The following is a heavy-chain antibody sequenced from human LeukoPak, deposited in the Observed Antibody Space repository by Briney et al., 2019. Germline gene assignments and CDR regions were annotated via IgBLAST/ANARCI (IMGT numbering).Heavy chain of an antibody. CDR3: AGRITGYSSGYVF. CDR2: ISGSAHKI. V-gene: IGHV3-21*04. Sequence: GGSLRLSCAASEFTFSSYSMNWVRQAPGKGLDWVSVISGSAHKIRYADSVRGRFTISRDNSENTVYLQMNNLRGEDTAIYYCAGRITGYSSGYVFWGQGTLVTVSS. CDR1: EFTFSSYS. J-gene: IGHJ4*02. D-gene: IGHD5-18*01.